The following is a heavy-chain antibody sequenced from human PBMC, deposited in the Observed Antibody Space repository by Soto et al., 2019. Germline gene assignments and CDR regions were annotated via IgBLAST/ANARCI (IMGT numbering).Heavy chain of an antibody. CDR3: ARDPGYSGYEGMDA. D-gene: IGHD5-12*01. V-gene: IGHV6-1*01. CDR2: TYYRSKWYN. J-gene: IGHJ6*02. Sequence: QALSLPFAISGDSVSSNSAACNLIRHSPSRGLEWLGRTYYRSKWYNDYAVSVKSRITINPDTSKNQFSLQLNSVTPEDTAVYYCARDPGYSGYEGMDAWGQGTTVTVSS. CDR1: GDSVSSNSAA.